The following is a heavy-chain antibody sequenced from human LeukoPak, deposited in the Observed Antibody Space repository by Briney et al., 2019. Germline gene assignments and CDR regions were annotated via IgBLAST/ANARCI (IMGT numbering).Heavy chain of an antibody. V-gene: IGHV3-30*18. D-gene: IGHD2-21*02. CDR2: ISYEGSNK. CDR1: GFTFSSYG. CDR3: AKDLSYIVVVTAIALDY. J-gene: IGHJ4*02. Sequence: GGSLRLSCAASGFTFSSYGMHWVRQAPDKGLEWVAVISYEGSNKYYADSVKGRFTISRDNSKNTLYLQMNSLRAEDTAVYYCAKDLSYIVVVTAIALDYWGQGTLVTVSS.